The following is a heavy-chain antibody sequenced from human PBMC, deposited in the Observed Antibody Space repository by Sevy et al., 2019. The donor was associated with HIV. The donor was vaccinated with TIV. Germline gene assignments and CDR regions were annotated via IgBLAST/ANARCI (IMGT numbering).Heavy chain of an antibody. CDR2: IRSQGDGGTT. Sequence: GGSLRLSCRASGFTFGDYVMTWFRQAPGKGLEWVGFIRSQGDGGTTEYAASVRGRFTISRDDSKGNAYLQMSSLKIEDTGVYHCSRAYDFGSAGGYYGMDVWGRGTTVTVSS. CDR1: GFTFGDYV. J-gene: IGHJ6*02. V-gene: IGHV3-49*03. CDR3: SRAYDFGSAGGYYGMDV. D-gene: IGHD3-16*01.